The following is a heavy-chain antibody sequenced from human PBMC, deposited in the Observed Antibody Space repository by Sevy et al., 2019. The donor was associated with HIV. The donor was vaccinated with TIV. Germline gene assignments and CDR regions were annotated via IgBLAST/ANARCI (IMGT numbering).Heavy chain of an antibody. CDR2: ISYDGNNR. V-gene: IGHV3-30*04. Sequence: GGSLRLSCVASGFTFPIYSVVRVRRAPCKGLEWLTLISYDGNNRYYADSVKGRFTISRDNSNNILYLQMTSLRVEDTALYFCARVAVEYCTNDCYHRFDHWGLGTLVTVSS. CDR3: ARVAVEYCTNDCYHRFDH. CDR1: GFTFPIYS. D-gene: IGHD2-8*01. J-gene: IGHJ4*02.